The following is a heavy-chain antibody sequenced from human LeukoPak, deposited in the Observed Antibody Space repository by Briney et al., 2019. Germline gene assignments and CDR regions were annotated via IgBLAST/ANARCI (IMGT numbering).Heavy chain of an antibody. Sequence: SETLSLTCTVSGYSISSGYYWGWIRQPPGKWLEWIGSIYHSGSTYYNPSLKSRVTISVDTSKNQFSLKLSSVTAADTAVYYCARVPTAAEHYMDVWGKGTTVTVSS. CDR3: ARVPTAAEHYMDV. J-gene: IGHJ6*03. CDR1: GYSISSGYY. D-gene: IGHD6-13*01. CDR2: IYHSGST. V-gene: IGHV4-38-2*02.